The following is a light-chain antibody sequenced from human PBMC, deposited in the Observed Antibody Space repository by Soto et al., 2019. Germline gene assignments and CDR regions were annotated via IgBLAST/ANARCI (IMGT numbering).Light chain of an antibody. J-gene: IGKJ1*01. CDR2: GAS. CDR3: QQYNNWPRT. Sequence: EVVLTQNPVTLSLAPGERATLSCRASQSVSGDLAWYQQKPGQAPRLLIYGASTRATGIPARFSGSGSGTEFTLTISSLQSEDFAVYYCQQYNNWPRTFGQGTKVDIK. V-gene: IGKV3-15*01. CDR1: QSVSGD.